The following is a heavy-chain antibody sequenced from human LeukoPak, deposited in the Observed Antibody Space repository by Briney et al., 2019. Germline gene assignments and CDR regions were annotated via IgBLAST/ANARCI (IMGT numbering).Heavy chain of an antibody. CDR2: ISWNSGSI. CDR1: GFTFDDYA. Sequence: GRSLRLSCAASGFTFDDYAMHWVRQAPGKGLEWVSGISWNSGSIGYADSVKGRFTISRDNAKNSLYLKMDSLRAEDMALYYCAKADSGSSRSGEGFFDYWGQGTLVTVSS. J-gene: IGHJ4*02. CDR3: AKADSGSSRSGEGFFDY. V-gene: IGHV3-9*03. D-gene: IGHD1-26*01.